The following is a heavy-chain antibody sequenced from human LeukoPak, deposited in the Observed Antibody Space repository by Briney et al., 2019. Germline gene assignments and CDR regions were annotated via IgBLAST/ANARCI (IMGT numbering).Heavy chain of an antibody. Sequence: SETLSLTCAVYGVSFSGYYWSWIRQPPGKGLEWIGEINHSGSTNYNPSLKSRVTISVDTSKNQFSLKLSSVTAADTAVYYCARGPDFDWYYYFDYWGQGTLVTVSS. D-gene: IGHD3-9*01. CDR3: ARGPDFDWYYYFDY. CDR1: GVSFSGYY. V-gene: IGHV4-34*01. CDR2: INHSGST. J-gene: IGHJ4*02.